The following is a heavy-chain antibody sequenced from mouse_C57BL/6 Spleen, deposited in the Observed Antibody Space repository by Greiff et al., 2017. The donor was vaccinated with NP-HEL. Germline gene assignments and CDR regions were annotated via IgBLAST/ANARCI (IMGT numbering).Heavy chain of an antibody. CDR2: ISSGSSTI. CDR1: GFTFSDYG. J-gene: IGHJ2*01. CDR3: ATTTVVAPIDY. D-gene: IGHD1-1*01. V-gene: IGHV5-17*01. Sequence: EVKVVESGGVLVKPGGSLKLSCAASGFTFSDYGMHWVRQAPEKGLEWVAYISSGSSTIYYADTVKGRFTISRDNAKNTLFLQMTSLRSEDTAMYYCATTTVVAPIDYWGQGTTLTVSS.